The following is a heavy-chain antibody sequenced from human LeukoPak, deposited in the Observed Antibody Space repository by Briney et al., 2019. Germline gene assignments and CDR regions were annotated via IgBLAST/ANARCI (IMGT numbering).Heavy chain of an antibody. Sequence: PSETLSLTCAVSGDSISSSNWWSWVRQPPGKGLEWIGEINHSGSTNYNPSLKSRVTISVDTSKNQFSLKLSSATAADTAVYYCARNSGSYVPLRAGIDYWGQGTLVTVSS. J-gene: IGHJ4*02. V-gene: IGHV4-4*02. CDR1: GDSISSSNW. CDR3: ARNSGSYVPLRAGIDY. CDR2: INHSGST. D-gene: IGHD1-26*01.